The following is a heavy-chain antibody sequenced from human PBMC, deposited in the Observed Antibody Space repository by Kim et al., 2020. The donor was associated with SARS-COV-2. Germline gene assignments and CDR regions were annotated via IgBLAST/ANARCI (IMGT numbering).Heavy chain of an antibody. CDR3: AREPGPLAAAAIDY. V-gene: IGHV6-1*01. J-gene: IGHJ4*02. D-gene: IGHD6-13*01. Sequence: AVSVKSRIPINPDTSKNQFSLQLNSVTPEDTAVYYCAREPGPLAAAAIDYWGQGTLVTVSS.